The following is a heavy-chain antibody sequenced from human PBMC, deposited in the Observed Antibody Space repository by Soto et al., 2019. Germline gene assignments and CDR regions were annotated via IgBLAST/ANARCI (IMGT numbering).Heavy chain of an antibody. CDR1: GGPISSYY. CDR2: IYYTGST. Sequence: SETLSLTCTVSGGPISSYYWTWIRQPPGKGLEWIGYIYYTGSTDYNPSLKSRVSMSIDPHKNQFSLNLSSVTAADAAVYYCARAFGSTMPSLVWGQGTLVTVSS. V-gene: IGHV4-59*01. CDR3: ARAFGSTMPSLV. J-gene: IGHJ4*02. D-gene: IGHD3-16*01.